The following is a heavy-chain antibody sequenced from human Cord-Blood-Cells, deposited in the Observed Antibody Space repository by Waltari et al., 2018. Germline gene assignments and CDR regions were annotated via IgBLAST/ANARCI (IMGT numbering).Heavy chain of an antibody. D-gene: IGHD3-10*01. V-gene: IGHV4-59*01. CDR1: GGSISSYY. CDR3: ARLPRGNWFDP. J-gene: IGHJ5*02. CDR2: IYYRWRT. Sequence: QVQLQESGPGLVKPSETLSLTCTVSGGSISSYYWSWIRQPPGKGLEWIGYIYYRWRTNYNPALKSRVTISVDTSKNQFSRKLSSVTAADTAVYYCARLPRGNWFDPWGQGTLVTVSS.